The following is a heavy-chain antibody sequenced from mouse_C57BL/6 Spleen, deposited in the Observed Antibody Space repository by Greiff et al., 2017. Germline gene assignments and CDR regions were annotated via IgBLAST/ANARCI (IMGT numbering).Heavy chain of an antibody. CDR3: AREEDYYGSSYSWFAY. J-gene: IGHJ3*01. D-gene: IGHD1-1*01. CDR1: GYAFTNYL. CDR2: INPGSGGT. V-gene: IGHV1-54*01. Sequence: QVQLQQSGAELVRPGTSVKVSCKASGYAFTNYLIEWVKQRPGQGLEWIGVINPGSGGTNYNEKFKGKATLTADKSSSTAYMQLSSLTSEDSAVYFCAREEDYYGSSYSWFAYWGQGTLVTVSA.